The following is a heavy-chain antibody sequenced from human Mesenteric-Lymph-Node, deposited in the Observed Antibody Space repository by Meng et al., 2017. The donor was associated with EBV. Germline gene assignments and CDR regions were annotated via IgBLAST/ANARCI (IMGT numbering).Heavy chain of an antibody. CDR3: ARITFGGAIGD. V-gene: IGHV4-4*02. Sequence: QVLLQESGPGLVKPSGTLSRAYSVSSGAIRNSNWWSWGRQPPGKGLQWIGEIFHSGGTNYNPSLKSRIPISIDKSKNQFSLKVNSLTAADTAVYYCARITFGGAIGDWGQGTLVTVSS. J-gene: IGHJ4*02. CDR1: SGAIRNSNW. D-gene: IGHD3-16*02. CDR2: IFHSGGT.